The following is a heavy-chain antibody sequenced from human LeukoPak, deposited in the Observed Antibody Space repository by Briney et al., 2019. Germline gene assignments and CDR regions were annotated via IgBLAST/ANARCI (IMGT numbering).Heavy chain of an antibody. J-gene: IGHJ4*02. CDR3: ANGPLIEVAGTTWDS. D-gene: IGHD6-19*01. CDR2: ISGSGGNT. V-gene: IGHV3-23*01. CDR1: GFTFSNYA. Sequence: TGGSLRLSCAASGFTFSNYAMSWVRQAPVKGLEWVSAISGSGGNTYYADSVKGRFTISRDNSKNTLYLQMNSLRAEDTAVYYCANGPLIEVAGTTWDSWGQGTLVTVSS.